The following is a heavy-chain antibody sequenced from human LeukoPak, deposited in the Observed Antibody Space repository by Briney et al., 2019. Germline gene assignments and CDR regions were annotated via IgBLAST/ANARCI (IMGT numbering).Heavy chain of an antibody. J-gene: IGHJ4*02. CDR3: ARGASRLPLDY. CDR1: GGSFSGYY. Sequence: SETLSLTCAVYGGSFSGYYWSWIRQPPGKGLEWIGEINHSGSTNYNPSLKSRVTISVDTSKNQFSLKLSSVTAADTAVYYCARGASRLPLDYWGQGTLVTVSS. V-gene: IGHV4-34*01. CDR2: INHSGST. D-gene: IGHD5-12*01.